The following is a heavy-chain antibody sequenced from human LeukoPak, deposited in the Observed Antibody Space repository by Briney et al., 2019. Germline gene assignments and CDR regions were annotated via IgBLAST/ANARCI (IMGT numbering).Heavy chain of an antibody. Sequence: GESLQISCQGSGYSFTSYWIGWVRQMPGKGLEWMGIIYPGDSDTRYSPSFQGQVTISADKSISTAYLQWSSLKASDTAMYYCASLIGDYYSRPWYFDLWGRGTLVTVSS. J-gene: IGHJ2*01. CDR2: IYPGDSDT. D-gene: IGHD2-21*02. CDR3: ASLIGDYYSRPWYFDL. V-gene: IGHV5-51*01. CDR1: GYSFTSYW.